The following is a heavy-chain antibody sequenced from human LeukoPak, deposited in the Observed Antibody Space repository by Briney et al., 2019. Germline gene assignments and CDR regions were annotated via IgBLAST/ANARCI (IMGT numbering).Heavy chain of an antibody. CDR2: ISGSGGST. V-gene: IGHV3-23*01. Sequence: RAGGSLRLSCAASGFTFSSYAMSWVRQAPGKGLEWVSAISGSGGSTYYADSVKGRFTISRDNSKNTLYLQMNSLRAEDTAVYYCAKEGTIFGAVPRMDYWGQGTLVTVSS. D-gene: IGHD3-3*01. CDR3: AKEGTIFGAVPRMDY. J-gene: IGHJ4*02. CDR1: GFTFSSYA.